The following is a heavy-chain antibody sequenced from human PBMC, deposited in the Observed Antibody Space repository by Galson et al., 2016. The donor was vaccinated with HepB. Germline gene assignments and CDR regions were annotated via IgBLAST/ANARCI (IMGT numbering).Heavy chain of an antibody. D-gene: IGHD2-8*02. CDR1: GFTFSTYA. CDR3: ARQRGDWTNSYWWDLFDP. CDR2: IKQDGSEK. Sequence: SLRLSCAASGFTFSTYAMSWVRQAPGKGLEWVANIKQDGSEKYYVDSAKGRFTISRDNAENSLYLQMNSLRVDDTAVYYCARQRGDWTNSYWWDLFDPWGQGTLVTVSS. J-gene: IGHJ5*02. V-gene: IGHV3-7*01.